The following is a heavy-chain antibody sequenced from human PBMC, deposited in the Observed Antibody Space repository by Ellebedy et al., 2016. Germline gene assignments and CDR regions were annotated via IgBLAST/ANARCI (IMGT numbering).Heavy chain of an antibody. Sequence: GESLKISXAASGFTFSSYSMNWVRQAPGKGLEWVSYISSSSSTIYYADSVKGRFTISRDNAKNSLYLQMNSLRAEDTAVYYCAKDRDDAGDFVFDSWGQGTLVTVSS. J-gene: IGHJ4*02. V-gene: IGHV3-48*01. D-gene: IGHD4-17*01. CDR3: AKDRDDAGDFVFDS. CDR1: GFTFSSYS. CDR2: ISSSSSTI.